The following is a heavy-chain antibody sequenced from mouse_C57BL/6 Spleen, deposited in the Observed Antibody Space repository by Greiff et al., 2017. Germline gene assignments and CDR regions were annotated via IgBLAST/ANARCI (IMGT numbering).Heavy chain of an antibody. CDR1: GFNIKNTY. D-gene: IGHD1-1*02. V-gene: IGHV14-3*01. J-gene: IGHJ1*03. CDR2: IDPANGNT. Sequence: VQLQQSVAELVRPGASVKLSCTASGFNIKNTYMNWVKQRPEQGLEWIGRIDPANGNTKYAPKFQGKATITADTSSNTAYLQLISLTSEETAIYSCAISLVWYFDVWGTGTTVTVSS. CDR3: AISLVWYFDV.